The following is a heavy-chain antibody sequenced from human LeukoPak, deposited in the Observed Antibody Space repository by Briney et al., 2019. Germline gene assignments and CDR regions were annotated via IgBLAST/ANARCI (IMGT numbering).Heavy chain of an antibody. D-gene: IGHD3-10*01. Sequence: PGGSLRLSCAASGFSFKTYGMHWVRQTPGKGLEWGALIWYDGSNRFYADSVKGRFTISRDNSKSTLYLQMSSLRAEDTAVYFCASGLIGGSFDYWGQGTLVTVFS. CDR2: IWYDGSNR. V-gene: IGHV3-33*03. CDR3: ASGLIGGSFDY. CDR1: GFSFKTYG. J-gene: IGHJ4*02.